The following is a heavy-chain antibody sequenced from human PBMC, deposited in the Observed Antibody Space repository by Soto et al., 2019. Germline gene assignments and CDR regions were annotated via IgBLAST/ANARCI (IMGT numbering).Heavy chain of an antibody. Sequence: AAVKVSCKASGDTFTSYDIYWVRQATGQGLEWMGWMNPNTGNSAYAQKFQGRVTVTSDTSRNTVHMELTSLRSEDTAVYYCARRAETNGWNGFGADKYYFDFWGQGTLVTVSS. D-gene: IGHD1-1*01. CDR1: GDTFTSYD. V-gene: IGHV1-8*01. J-gene: IGHJ4*02. CDR2: MNPNTGNS. CDR3: ARRAETNGWNGFGADKYYFDF.